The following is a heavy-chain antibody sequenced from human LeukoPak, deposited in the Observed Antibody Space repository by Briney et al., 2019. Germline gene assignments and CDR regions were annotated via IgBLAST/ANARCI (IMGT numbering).Heavy chain of an antibody. Sequence: PSETLSLTCAVYGGSFSGYYWSWLRRPPGKGLEWIGEINHSGSTNYNPSLKSRVTISVDTSKNQFSLKLSSVTAADTAVYYCARGPGIGYCSSTSCCRFDYWGQGTLVTISS. J-gene: IGHJ4*02. V-gene: IGHV4-34*01. CDR2: INHSGST. D-gene: IGHD2-2*01. CDR3: ARGPGIGYCSSTSCCRFDY. CDR1: GGSFSGYY.